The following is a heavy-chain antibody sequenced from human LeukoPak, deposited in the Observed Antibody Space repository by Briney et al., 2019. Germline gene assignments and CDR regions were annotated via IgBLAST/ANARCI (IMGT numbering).Heavy chain of an antibody. V-gene: IGHV1-69*05. CDR3: ASHRSSGRKAYDEY. CDR2: IIPIFGTA. CDR1: GGTFSSYA. Sequence: SVKVSCKASGGTFSSYAISWVRQAPGQGLEWMGGIIPIFGTANYAQKFQGRVTITTDESTSTAYMELSRLRSDDTAVYYCASHRSSGRKAYDEYWGQGTLVTVSS. J-gene: IGHJ4*02. D-gene: IGHD1-26*01.